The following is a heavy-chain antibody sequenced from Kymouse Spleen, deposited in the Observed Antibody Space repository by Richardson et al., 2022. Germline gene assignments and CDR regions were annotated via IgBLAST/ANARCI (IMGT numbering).Heavy chain of an antibody. CDR3: ARALHDYSFDY. CDR1: GFTFSDHY. CDR2: TRNKANSYTT. D-gene: IGHD4-11,IGHD4-11*01,IGHD4-17*01. J-gene: IGHJ4*02. Sequence: EVQLVESGGGLVQPGGSLRLSCAASGFTFSDHYMDWVRQAPGKGLEWVGRTRNKANSYTTEYAASVKGRFTISRDDSKNSLYLQMNSLKTEDTAVYYCARALHDYSFDYWGQGTLVTVSS. V-gene: IGHV3-72*01.